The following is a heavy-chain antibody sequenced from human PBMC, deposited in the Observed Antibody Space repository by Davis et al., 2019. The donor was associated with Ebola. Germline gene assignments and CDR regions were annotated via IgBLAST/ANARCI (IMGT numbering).Heavy chain of an antibody. Sequence: GESLEISCEASGFTFTDYYISWVRQAPGKGLEWVANIKQDGSDRFYVDSVKGRFTISRDNARNSVYLQMTNLRVDDTAVYYCATDSPFDFWGQGQWSSSLQ. CDR1: GFTFTDYY. CDR3: ATDSPFDF. CDR2: IKQDGSDR. J-gene: IGHJ3*01. V-gene: IGHV3-7*03.